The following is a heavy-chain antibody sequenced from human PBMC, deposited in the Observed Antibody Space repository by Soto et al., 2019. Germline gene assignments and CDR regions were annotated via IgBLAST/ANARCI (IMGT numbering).Heavy chain of an antibody. CDR1: GGSFSGYY. V-gene: IGHV4-34*01. Sequence: SETLSLTCAVYGGSFSGYYWSWIRQPPGKGLEWIGEINHSGSTNYNPSLKSRVTISVDTSKNQFSLKLSSVNAADTAVYYCAREPRKRCYGDPPPTGMDVCGQRTTVTVSS. CDR3: AREPRKRCYGDPPPTGMDV. CDR2: INHSGST. D-gene: IGHD4-17*01. J-gene: IGHJ6*02.